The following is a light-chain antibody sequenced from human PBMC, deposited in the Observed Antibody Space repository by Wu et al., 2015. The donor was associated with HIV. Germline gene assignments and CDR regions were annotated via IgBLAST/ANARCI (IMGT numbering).Light chain of an antibody. CDR3: QQRSNWPPLT. CDR1: QSIDSF. CDR2: DVS. V-gene: IGKV3-11*01. J-gene: IGKJ4*01. Sequence: EIVLTQSPATLSLSPGERATLSCRASQSIDSFLAWYQQKPGQAPRLLIYDVSNRATGIPARFSGSGSGTDFTLTISSLEPEDVAVYYCQQRSNWPPLTFGGGTKVEIK.